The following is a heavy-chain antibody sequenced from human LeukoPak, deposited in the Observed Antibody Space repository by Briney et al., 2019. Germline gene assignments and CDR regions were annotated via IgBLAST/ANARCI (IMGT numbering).Heavy chain of an antibody. Sequence: GGSLRLSCAASGFTVSSSSMNWVRLGPGKGLEWVSSFSSSSSYIYYADSVKGRFTISRDNAKNSLYLQMNSLRAEDTAVYYCAGPSGSGYYYGMDVWGQGTTVTVSS. D-gene: IGHD1-26*01. J-gene: IGHJ6*02. CDR2: FSSSSSYI. V-gene: IGHV3-21*01. CDR3: AGPSGSGYYYGMDV. CDR1: GFTVSSSS.